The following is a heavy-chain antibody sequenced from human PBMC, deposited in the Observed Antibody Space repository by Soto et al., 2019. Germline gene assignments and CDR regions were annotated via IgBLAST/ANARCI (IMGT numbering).Heavy chain of an antibody. CDR1: GFAFNTIA. Sequence: GGSLRLSCAASGFAFNTIAMHWVRQAPGKGLEWVAAIWGDGSTEKYADSVKGRFTISRDNSKNRVYLQMNSLRAEDTAVYFCARSGQCSAANCYLRGPFDNWGQGSQVTVSS. D-gene: IGHD2-15*01. V-gene: IGHV3-33*01. J-gene: IGHJ4*02. CDR3: ARSGQCSAANCYLRGPFDN. CDR2: IWGDGSTE.